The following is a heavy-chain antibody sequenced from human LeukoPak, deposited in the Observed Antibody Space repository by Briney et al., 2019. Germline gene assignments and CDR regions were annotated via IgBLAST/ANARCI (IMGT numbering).Heavy chain of an antibody. D-gene: IGHD5-12*01. J-gene: IGHJ4*02. CDR2: ISYDGSNK. Sequence: GGSLRLSCAASGFTFSSYAMHWVRQAPGKGLEWVAVISYDGSNKYYADSVKGRFTISRDNSKNTLYLQMNSLRAEDTAVYYCAREWRHYFDYWGQGTLVTVSS. V-gene: IGHV3-30*04. CDR3: AREWRHYFDY. CDR1: GFTFSSYA.